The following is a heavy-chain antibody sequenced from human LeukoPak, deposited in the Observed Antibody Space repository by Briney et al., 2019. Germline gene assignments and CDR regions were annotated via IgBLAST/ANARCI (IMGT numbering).Heavy chain of an antibody. Sequence: GGSLRLSCAASGLTFSSYWMSWGRQAPGKGLEWVANIKQDGSEKYYVDSVKGRFTISRDNAKNSLYLQMNSLRAEDTAVYYCARDFICSSTSCNGYWGQGTLVTVSS. CDR2: IKQDGSEK. CDR3: ARDFICSSTSCNGY. D-gene: IGHD2-2*01. CDR1: GLTFSSYW. V-gene: IGHV3-7*03. J-gene: IGHJ4*02.